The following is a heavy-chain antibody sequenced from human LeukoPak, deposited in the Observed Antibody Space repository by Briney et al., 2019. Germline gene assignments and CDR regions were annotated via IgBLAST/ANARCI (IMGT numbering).Heavy chain of an antibody. V-gene: IGHV3-7*01. J-gene: IGHJ4*02. CDR3: ARGVDTDY. D-gene: IGHD3-10*01. Sequence: PGGSLRLSCAASQFSISYDWMHWVRQAPGKGLEWVANIKQDGSEKYYVDSVKGRFTISRDNAKNSLYLQMNSLRAEDTAVYYCARGVDTDYWGQGTLVTVSS. CDR2: IKQDGSEK. CDR1: QFSISYDW.